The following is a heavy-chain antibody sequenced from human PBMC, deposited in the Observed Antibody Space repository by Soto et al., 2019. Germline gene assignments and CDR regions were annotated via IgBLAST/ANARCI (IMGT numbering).Heavy chain of an antibody. D-gene: IGHD7-27*01. CDR1: GFTFSSYG. J-gene: IGHJ5*02. Sequence: QVQLVESGGGVVQPGRSLRLSCAASGFTFSSYGMHWVRQAPGKGLEWVAVISYDGSNKYYADSVKGRFTISRDNSKNTLYLQMNSLRAEDTAVYYCARILGWFDPWAQGTLVTVSS. CDR2: ISYDGSNK. V-gene: IGHV3-30*03. CDR3: ARILGWFDP.